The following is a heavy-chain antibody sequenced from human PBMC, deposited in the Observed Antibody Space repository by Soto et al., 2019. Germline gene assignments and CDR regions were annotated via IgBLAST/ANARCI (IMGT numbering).Heavy chain of an antibody. CDR2: ISSGGNT. V-gene: IGHV3-23*01. CDR1: GFSFSRNA. D-gene: IGHD2-15*01. CDR3: AKLGYCTGGTCYLDYYYGVDV. Sequence: HLLESGGGLVQPGGSLRLSCEASGFSFSRNAMSWVRQAPGKGLEWVSSISSGGNTYYADFVKGRFTISRENSKNTQSLQMTSLGAEDTAVYYCAKLGYCTGGTCYLDYYYGVDVWGQGTTVTVS. J-gene: IGHJ6*02.